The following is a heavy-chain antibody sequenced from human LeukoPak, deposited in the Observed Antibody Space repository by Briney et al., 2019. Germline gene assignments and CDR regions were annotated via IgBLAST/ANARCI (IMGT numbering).Heavy chain of an antibody. J-gene: IGHJ3*02. Sequence: SETLSLTCTVSGGSISSYYWSWIRQPPGKGLEWLGYIYYSGSTNYNPSLKGRVTISGDTSKNQFSLKLSSVTAADTAVYYCARGWGSDAFDIWGQGTMVTVPS. CDR2: IYYSGST. D-gene: IGHD7-27*01. V-gene: IGHV4-59*01. CDR1: GGSISSYY. CDR3: ARGWGSDAFDI.